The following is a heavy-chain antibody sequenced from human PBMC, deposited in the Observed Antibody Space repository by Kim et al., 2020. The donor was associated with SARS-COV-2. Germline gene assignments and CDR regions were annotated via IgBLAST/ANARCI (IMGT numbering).Heavy chain of an antibody. CDR2: IWYDGSNK. CDR3: AKSPMALSGLTDY. Sequence: GGSLRLSCAASGFTFSSYGMHWVRQAPGKGLEWVAVIWYDGSNKYYADSVKGRFTISRDNSKNTLYLQMNSLRAEDTAVYYCAKSPMALSGLTDYWGQGTLVTVSS. J-gene: IGHJ4*02. D-gene: IGHD3-10*01. CDR1: GFTFSSYG. V-gene: IGHV3-33*06.